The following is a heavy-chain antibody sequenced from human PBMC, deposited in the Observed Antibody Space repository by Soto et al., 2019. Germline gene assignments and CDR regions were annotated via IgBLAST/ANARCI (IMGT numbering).Heavy chain of an antibody. CDR1: GFTFSDCS. CDR2: ISGSGGTP. V-gene: IGHV3-23*01. Sequence: EVQLLESGGGLVQPGGSLRISCAASGFTFSDCSMSLVRQAPGKGLEWVSAISGSGGTPYYTDSVKGRFTISRDNPKNTLYLQMSSLRSQDKVVYYSEQGTHSHYSRPFDYWGQGTLVYVSS. CDR3: EQGTHSHYSRPFDY. J-gene: IGHJ4*02. D-gene: IGHD4-4*01.